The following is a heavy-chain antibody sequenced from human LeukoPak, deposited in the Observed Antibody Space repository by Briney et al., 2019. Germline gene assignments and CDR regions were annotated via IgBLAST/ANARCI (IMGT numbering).Heavy chain of an antibody. J-gene: IGHJ4*02. D-gene: IGHD1-1*01. Sequence: PGRSLRLPCSASGFTFSSYGMHWVRQAPGKGLEWVAVIWSDASNTYYVDSVKGRFTISRDNSKNTLYLQMNSLRAEDTAVYYCARTYNIRYFDTWGQGTLVTVSS. CDR1: GFTFSSYG. CDR3: ARTYNIRYFDT. CDR2: IWSDASNT. V-gene: IGHV3-33*01.